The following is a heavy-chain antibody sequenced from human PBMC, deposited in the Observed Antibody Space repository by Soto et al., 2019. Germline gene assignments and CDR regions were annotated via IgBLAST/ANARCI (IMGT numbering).Heavy chain of an antibody. CDR3: ARAKIRVVVAPGAFDI. J-gene: IGHJ3*02. CDR2: ISSSSSYI. V-gene: IGHV3-21*01. Sequence: GGSLRLSCAASGFTFSSYSMNWVRQAPGKGLEWVSSISSSSSYIYYADSVKGRFTISRDNAKNSLYLQMNSLRAEDTAVYYCARAKIRVVVAPGAFDIWGQGTMVTVSS. D-gene: IGHD3-22*01. CDR1: GFTFSSYS.